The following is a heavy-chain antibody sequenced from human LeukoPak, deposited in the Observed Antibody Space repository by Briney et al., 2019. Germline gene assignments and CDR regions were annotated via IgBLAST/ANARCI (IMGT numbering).Heavy chain of an antibody. D-gene: IGHD6-19*01. J-gene: IGHJ4*02. CDR3: SRGSGWLSVY. CDR2: ISGGTT. CDR1: GFTFSDYY. Sequence: GSLRLSCAASGFTFSDYYMGWIRQAPGKGLEWIGSISGGTTEYTASVKGRFTISRDDSTSIAYLQMNSLTTEDTAVYYCSRGSGWLSVYWGQGTLVTVSS. V-gene: IGHV3-71*01.